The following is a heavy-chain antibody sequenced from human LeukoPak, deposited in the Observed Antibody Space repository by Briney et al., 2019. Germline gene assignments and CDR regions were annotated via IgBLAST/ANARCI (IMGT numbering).Heavy chain of an antibody. Sequence: PSETLSLTCTVSGGSVGSGTXYWSXXRQXPXXGXEWIGDIYYSGSTNYNPSLKSRVTISVDMSTNQFSLKLSSVTAADTAVYYCAREVAGIQLFDYWGQGTLVTVSS. D-gene: IGHD5-18*01. CDR3: AREVAGIQLFDY. J-gene: IGHJ4*02. CDR2: IYYSGST. V-gene: IGHV4-61*01. CDR1: GGSVGSGTXY.